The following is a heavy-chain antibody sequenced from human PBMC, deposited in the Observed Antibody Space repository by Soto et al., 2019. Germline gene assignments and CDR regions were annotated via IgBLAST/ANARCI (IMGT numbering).Heavy chain of an antibody. D-gene: IGHD6-13*01. CDR3: ARGGSSSYAFAS. Sequence: ASVKVSCKASGYAFTGYYMHWVRQVPGQGLEWMGWINPNSGGTNYAQKFQDWVTVTQDTSISMTYMELSRLRSYDMAVYYCARGGSSSYAFASWGQGTPVTVSS. CDR1: GYAFTGYY. CDR2: INPNSGGT. J-gene: IGHJ5*01. V-gene: IGHV1-2*04.